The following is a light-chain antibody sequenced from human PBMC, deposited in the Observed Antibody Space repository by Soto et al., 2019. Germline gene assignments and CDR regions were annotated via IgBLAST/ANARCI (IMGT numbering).Light chain of an antibody. J-gene: IGKJ1*01. CDR1: QSISSY. V-gene: IGKV1-39*01. CDR2: AAS. Sequence: DIQMTQSPSSLSASVGARVTITSRASQSISSYVSWYQQKPGKAPKILIYAASRLQSGVPSRFSGSRSGTDFTLTISSLQPEDFATYYCQQSYSRVTLGQGTKVDVK. CDR3: QQSYSRVT.